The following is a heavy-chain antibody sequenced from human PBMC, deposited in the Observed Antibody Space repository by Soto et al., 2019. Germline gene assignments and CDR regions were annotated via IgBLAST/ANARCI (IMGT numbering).Heavy chain of an antibody. Sequence: GESLKISCKGSGYSFTSYWIGWVRQMPGKGLEWMGIIYPGDSDTRYSPSFQGQVTISADKSISTAYLQWSSLKASDTAMYYCARIIAARPDLYYYYYGMDVWGQGTTVTVSS. J-gene: IGHJ6*02. V-gene: IGHV5-51*01. CDR2: IYPGDSDT. CDR3: ARIIAARPDLYYYYYGMDV. D-gene: IGHD6-6*01. CDR1: GYSFTSYW.